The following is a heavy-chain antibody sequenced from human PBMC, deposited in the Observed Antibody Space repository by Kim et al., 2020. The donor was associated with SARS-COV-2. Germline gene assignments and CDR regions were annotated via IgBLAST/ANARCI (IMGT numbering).Heavy chain of an antibody. J-gene: IGHJ6*02. D-gene: IGHD2-2*01. CDR1: GDSVSSNSAA. Sequence: SQTLSLTCAISGDSVSSNSAAWNWIRQSPSRGLEWLGRTYYRSKWYNDYAVSVKSRITINPDTSKNQFSLQLNSVTPEDTAVYYCARGEVYTSCPAGGDPCYYYYYGMDVWGQGTTVTVSS. V-gene: IGHV6-1*01. CDR3: ARGEVYTSCPAGGDPCYYYYYGMDV. CDR2: TYYRSKWYN.